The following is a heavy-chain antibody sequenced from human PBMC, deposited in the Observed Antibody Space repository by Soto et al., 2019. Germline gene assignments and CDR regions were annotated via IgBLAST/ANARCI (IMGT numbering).Heavy chain of an antibody. Sequence: ASVKVSCKASGYTFTSYGISWVRQAPGQGLEWMGWISAYNGNTNYAQKLQGRVTMTTDTSTSTAYMELRSLRSDDTAVYYCARNAGVRYCSGGSCYYYGMDVWGQGTTVNRLL. V-gene: IGHV1-18*04. CDR2: ISAYNGNT. J-gene: IGHJ6*02. CDR1: GYTFTSYG. CDR3: ARNAGVRYCSGGSCYYYGMDV. D-gene: IGHD2-15*01.